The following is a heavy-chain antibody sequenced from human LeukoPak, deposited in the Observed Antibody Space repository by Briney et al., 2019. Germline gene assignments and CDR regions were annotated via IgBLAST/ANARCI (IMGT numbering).Heavy chain of an antibody. V-gene: IGHV1-69*05. D-gene: IGHD3-22*01. Sequence: SVKVSCKASGGTFSSYAISWVRQAPGQGLEWMGSIIPIFGTANYAHKFQGRVTITTDESTSTAYMELSSLRSEDTAVYYCARETDRYDSSGYYSYWGQGTLVTVSS. J-gene: IGHJ4*02. CDR2: IIPIFGTA. CDR1: GGTFSSYA. CDR3: ARETDRYDSSGYYSY.